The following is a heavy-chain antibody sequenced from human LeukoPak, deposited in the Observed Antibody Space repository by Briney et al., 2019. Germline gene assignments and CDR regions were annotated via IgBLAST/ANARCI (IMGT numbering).Heavy chain of an antibody. CDR3: ARDSVAIHYYDSSGYYGLTAQGFDY. D-gene: IGHD3-22*01. J-gene: IGHJ4*02. CDR2: IYTSGST. Sequence: PSETLSLTCTVSGGSISSGSYYWSWIRQPAGKGLEWIGRIYTSGSTNYNPSLKSRVTISVDTSKNQFSLKLSSVTAADTAVYYCARDSVAIHYYDSSGYYGLTAQGFDYWGQGTLVTVSS. V-gene: IGHV4-61*02. CDR1: GGSISSGSYY.